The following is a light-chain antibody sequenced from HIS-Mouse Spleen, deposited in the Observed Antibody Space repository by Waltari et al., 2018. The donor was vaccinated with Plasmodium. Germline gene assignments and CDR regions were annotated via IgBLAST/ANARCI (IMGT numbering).Light chain of an antibody. J-gene: IGLJ2*01. CDR2: KVS. CDR1: SSDVGGYNY. Sequence: QSALTQPPSASGSPGQSVTISCTGTSSDVGGYNYVSWYQQHPGKAPKIMIYKVSKRPSGVPDRFSGSKSGNTASLTVSGLQSEDEADYYCSSYAGSNNLVFGGGTKLTVL. CDR3: SSYAGSNNLV. V-gene: IGLV2-8*01.